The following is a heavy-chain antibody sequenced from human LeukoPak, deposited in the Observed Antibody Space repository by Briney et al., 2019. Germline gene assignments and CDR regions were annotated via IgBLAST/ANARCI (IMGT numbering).Heavy chain of an antibody. Sequence: GGSLRLSCAASGFTFSDYGMHWVRQAPGKGLEWVALISYDGGNKFYADSVRDRFTISRDNSKNTLFLQMNSLRMEDTAVYYCAKVFEVRGARRPKDYWGQGTLVIVSS. D-gene: IGHD3-10*01. V-gene: IGHV3-30*18. CDR1: GFTFSDYG. J-gene: IGHJ4*02. CDR2: ISYDGGNK. CDR3: AKVFEVRGARRPKDY.